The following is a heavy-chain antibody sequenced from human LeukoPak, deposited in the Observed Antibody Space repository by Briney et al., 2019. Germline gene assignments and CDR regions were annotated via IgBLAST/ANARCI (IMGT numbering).Heavy chain of an antibody. CDR3: ASEISNLRYRSSSSCDY. D-gene: IGHD2-2*01. CDR1: GFTVGTNC. J-gene: IGHJ4*02. CDR2: IYNTGST. V-gene: IGHV3-53*01. Sequence: GGSLRLSCAASGFTVGTNCMDWVRQPPGKGLEWVSVIYNTGSTYNADSVKGRFTISRDNAKNSLYLQMSRLRAEDTAVYYCASEISNLRYRSSSSCDYSGPGTLVTVSS.